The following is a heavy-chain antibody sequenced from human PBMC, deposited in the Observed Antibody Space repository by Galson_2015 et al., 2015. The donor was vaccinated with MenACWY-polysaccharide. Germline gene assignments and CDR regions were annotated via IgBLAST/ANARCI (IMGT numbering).Heavy chain of an antibody. CDR2: ISWNSGNI. J-gene: IGHJ6*02. V-gene: IGHV3-9*01. Sequence: SLRLSCAASGFTFDDYAMHWVRQAPGKGLEWVSGISWNSGNIGYAGSVKGRFTISRDNAKNSLYLQMNSLRTEDTALYYCAKGSKCGYYFAMDVWGQGTTVTVFS. CDR3: AKGSKCGYYFAMDV. CDR1: GFTFDDYA. D-gene: IGHD3-10*01.